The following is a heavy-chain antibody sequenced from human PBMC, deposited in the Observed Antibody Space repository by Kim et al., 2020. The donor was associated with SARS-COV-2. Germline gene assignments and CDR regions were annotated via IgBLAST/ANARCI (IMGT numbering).Heavy chain of an antibody. Sequence: ASVKVSCKASGYTFTSYAMNWVRQAPGQGLEWMGWINTNTGNPTYAQGFTGRFVFSLDTSVSTAYLQISSLKAEDTAVYYCASPPGGPPHHYYYYYMDVWGKGTTVTVSS. D-gene: IGHD1-26*01. CDR3: ASPPGGPPHHYYYYYMDV. V-gene: IGHV7-4-1*02. J-gene: IGHJ6*03. CDR1: GYTFTSYA. CDR2: INTNTGNP.